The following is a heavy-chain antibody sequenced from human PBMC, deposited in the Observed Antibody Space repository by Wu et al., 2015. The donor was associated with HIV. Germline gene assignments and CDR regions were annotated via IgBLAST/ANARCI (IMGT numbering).Heavy chain of an antibody. J-gene: IGHJ2*01. CDR3: ARGGGGGYNLVSEGWLFDL. CDR2: IIPFFGTT. CDR1: GGTLTNYA. Sequence: QVQLVQSGAEVKKPGSSVKVSCKASGGTLTNYAITWVRQAPGQGLEWMGGIIPFFGTTNYAQKFQGRVTIIADESTSTAYMELSSLTSDDTAIYYCARGGGGGYNLVSEGWLFDLWGRGTRIIVSS. D-gene: IGHD5-24*01. V-gene: IGHV1-69*12.